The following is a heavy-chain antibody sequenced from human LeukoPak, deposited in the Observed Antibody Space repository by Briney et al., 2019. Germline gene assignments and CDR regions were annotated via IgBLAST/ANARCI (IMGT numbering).Heavy chain of an antibody. V-gene: IGHV4-34*01. Sequence: KASETLSLTCAVYGGSFSGYYWSWIRQPPGKGLEWIGEINHSGSTNYNPSLKSRVTISVDTSKNQFSLKLSSVTAADTAVYYCASLYYDFWSGYSDYWYFDLWGRGTLVTVSS. J-gene: IGHJ2*01. CDR3: ASLYYDFWSGYSDYWYFDL. CDR1: GGSFSGYY. CDR2: INHSGST. D-gene: IGHD3-3*01.